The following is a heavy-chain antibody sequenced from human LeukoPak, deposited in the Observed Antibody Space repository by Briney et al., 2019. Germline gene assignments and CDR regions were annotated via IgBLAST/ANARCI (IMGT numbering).Heavy chain of an antibody. CDR1: GFTFSNYW. J-gene: IGHJ5*02. V-gene: IGHV3-7*01. Sequence: GGSLRLSCVASGFTFSNYWMSWVRQAPGKGLEWVASIKQDGSEKYYVESVKGRFSISRDNADNSLYLQMNSLRPDDTAFYYCARPLLYYYGSETFFWFDPWGQGTLVTVSS. D-gene: IGHD3-10*01. CDR2: IKQDGSEK. CDR3: ARPLLYYYGSETFFWFDP.